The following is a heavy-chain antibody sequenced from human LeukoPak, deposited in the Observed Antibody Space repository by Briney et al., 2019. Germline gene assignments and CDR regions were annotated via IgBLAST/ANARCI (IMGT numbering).Heavy chain of an antibody. CDR1: GYTFTISA. J-gene: IGHJ5*02. Sequence: ASVKFSCQASGYTFTISAMHWVRQAPGQRLEWMGWINAGNGNTKYSKQFQGRVTITRDTSASTAYMELSSLRSEDTAVYYCARAPQWLGHWFDPWGQGTLVTVSS. D-gene: IGHD6-19*01. CDR2: INAGNGNT. CDR3: ARAPQWLGHWFDP. V-gene: IGHV1-3*01.